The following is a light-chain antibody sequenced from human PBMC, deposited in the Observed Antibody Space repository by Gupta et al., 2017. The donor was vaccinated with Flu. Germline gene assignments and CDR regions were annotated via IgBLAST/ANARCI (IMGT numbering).Light chain of an antibody. CDR2: EYS. CDR1: SSGVGGYDY. J-gene: IGLJ2*01. V-gene: IGLV2-14*01. CDR3: SSYTSTNTVVV. Sequence: SSGVGGYDYVSWYQQHPGKAPKLILVEYSRRPGGISDRFSGSKSGNTASLTISGLLAEDEAFYYCSSYTSTNTVVVFGGGTKLTVL.